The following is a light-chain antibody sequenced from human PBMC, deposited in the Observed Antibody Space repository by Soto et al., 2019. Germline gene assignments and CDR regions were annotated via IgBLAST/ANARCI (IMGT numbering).Light chain of an antibody. CDR2: EVS. CDR1: SSDVGNSNL. CDR3: CSYAGASAVI. V-gene: IGLV2-23*02. J-gene: IGLJ2*01. Sequence: QSALTQPTSVSGSPGQSITISCTGSSSDVGNSNLVSWYQQHPGKAPKLMIYEVSYRPSGVSNRFSGSKSGNTASLTISGLQAEDEADYYCCSYAGASAVIFGGGTKVTVL.